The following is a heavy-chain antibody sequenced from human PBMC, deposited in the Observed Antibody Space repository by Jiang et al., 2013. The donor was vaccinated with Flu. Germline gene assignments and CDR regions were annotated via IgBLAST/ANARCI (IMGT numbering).Heavy chain of an antibody. CDR2: IWYDESQE. V-gene: IGHV3-33*01. Sequence: VQLVESGGGVVQPGKSLRLTCLSSGNAFSNYAMHWVRQAPGKGLEWVAVIWYDESQEYYAASVRGRFTISRDNSKNTVYLQMNSLRVEDTAVYYCARGLRPPQSYFDSWGQGTLVTVSS. CDR1: GNAFSNYA. J-gene: IGHJ4*02. CDR3: ARGLRPPQSYFDS.